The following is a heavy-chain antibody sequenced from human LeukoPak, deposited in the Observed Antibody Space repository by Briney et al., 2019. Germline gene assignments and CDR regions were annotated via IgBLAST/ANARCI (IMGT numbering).Heavy chain of an antibody. CDR1: GGSLSGYY. V-gene: IGHV3-23*01. CDR2: ISGSGGST. Sequence: ETLSLTCAVYGGSLSGYYWSWIRQPPGKGLEWVSAISGSGGSTYYADSVKGRFTISRDNSKNTLYLQMNSLRAKDTAVYYCAKEQAVAAFDYWGQGTLVTVSS. D-gene: IGHD6-19*01. CDR3: AKEQAVAAFDY. J-gene: IGHJ4*02.